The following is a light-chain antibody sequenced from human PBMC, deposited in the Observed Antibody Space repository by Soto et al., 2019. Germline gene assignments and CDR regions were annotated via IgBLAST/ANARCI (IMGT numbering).Light chain of an antibody. V-gene: IGLV2-14*01. CDR2: HVS. Sequence: QSALTQPASVSGSPGQSITISCTGTSSDVGGYNYVSWYQQYPGKAPKLMIYHVSNRPSGVSNRFSGSKSGNSASLTISGLQPEDEADYYCSSYTSTSTYVFGTGTSSPS. CDR1: SSDVGGYNY. J-gene: IGLJ1*01. CDR3: SSYTSTSTYV.